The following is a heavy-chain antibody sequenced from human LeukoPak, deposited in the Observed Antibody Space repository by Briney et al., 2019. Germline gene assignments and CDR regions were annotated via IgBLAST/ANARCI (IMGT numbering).Heavy chain of an antibody. CDR3: ARGEIYNTGWYPLDY. Sequence: GGSLRLSCAVSGFTFSSYWMHWVRQAPGKGLVWVSHINPDGSGTSYADSVRGRFTISRDNAKNTLYLQMNSLRADDTAVYFCARGEIYNTGWYPLDYWGQGALVTVSS. D-gene: IGHD6-19*01. V-gene: IGHV3-74*01. CDR1: GFTFSSYW. CDR2: INPDGSGT. J-gene: IGHJ4*02.